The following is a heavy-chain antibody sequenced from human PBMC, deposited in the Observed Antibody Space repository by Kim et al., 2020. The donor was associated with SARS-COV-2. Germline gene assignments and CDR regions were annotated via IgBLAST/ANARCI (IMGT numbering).Heavy chain of an antibody. Sequence: GGSLRLSCAASGFTFSSYGMHWVRQAPGKGLEWVAVISYDGSNKNYVDSVKGRFTISRDNSKNTLYLQMNSLRAEDTAVYYCTRDRGDILTGYYGYYYYGMDVWGQGTTVTVSS. D-gene: IGHD3-9*01. CDR1: GFTFSSYG. V-gene: IGHV3-33*05. J-gene: IGHJ6*02. CDR2: ISYDGSNK. CDR3: TRDRGDILTGYYGYYYYGMDV.